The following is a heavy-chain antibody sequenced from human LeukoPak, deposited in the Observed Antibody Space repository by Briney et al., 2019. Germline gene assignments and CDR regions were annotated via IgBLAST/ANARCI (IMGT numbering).Heavy chain of an antibody. CDR3: ARDRTRDLLGDY. CDR2: INPSGGST. J-gene: IGHJ4*02. V-gene: IGHV1-46*01. Sequence: ASVKVSCKASGYTFTSYYMHWVRQAPGQGLEWVGIINPSGGSTSYAQKFQGRVTMTRDTSTSTVYMELSSLRSEDTAVYYCARDRTRDLLGDYWGQGTLVTVSS. D-gene: IGHD1-26*01. CDR1: GYTFTSYY.